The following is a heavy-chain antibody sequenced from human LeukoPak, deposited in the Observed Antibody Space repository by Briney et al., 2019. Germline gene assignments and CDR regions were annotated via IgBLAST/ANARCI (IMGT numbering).Heavy chain of an antibody. D-gene: IGHD1-7*01. Sequence: TGGSLRLSCAASGFTVSSKYMSWVRQAPGKGLEWVSYISISSSTIYYADSVKGRFTISRDNAKNSLYLQMNSLRADDTAVYYCGRDGITGTTAFDIWGQGTLVTVSS. CDR2: ISISSSTI. CDR3: GRDGITGTTAFDI. V-gene: IGHV3-48*04. J-gene: IGHJ3*02. CDR1: GFTVSSKY.